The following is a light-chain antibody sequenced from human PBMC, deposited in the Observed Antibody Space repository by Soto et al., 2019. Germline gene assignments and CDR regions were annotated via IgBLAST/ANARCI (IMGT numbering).Light chain of an antibody. CDR1: QSISTY. CDR3: QHYNSYSEA. V-gene: IGKV1-5*01. CDR2: DAS. J-gene: IGKJ1*01. Sequence: DIQMTQSPSSLSASVGDRVTITCRASQSISTYLHWYQQRPGKAPKFLISDASSLQSGVPSRFSGSGSGTEFTLTISSLQPDDFATYYCQHYNSYSEAFGQGTKVDIK.